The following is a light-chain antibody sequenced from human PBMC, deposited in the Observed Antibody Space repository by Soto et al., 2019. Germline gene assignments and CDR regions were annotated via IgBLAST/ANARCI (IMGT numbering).Light chain of an antibody. CDR3: QQYNSYSQAT. Sequence: DIQMTQSPSTLSASVGDRVTITCRASQSISSWLAWYQQKPGKAPKLLIHKASDLESGVPSRFSGSGSGTEFTLTISSLQPDDFGTYYCQQYNSYSQATFGQGTKLEIK. CDR2: KAS. CDR1: QSISSW. V-gene: IGKV1-5*03. J-gene: IGKJ2*01.